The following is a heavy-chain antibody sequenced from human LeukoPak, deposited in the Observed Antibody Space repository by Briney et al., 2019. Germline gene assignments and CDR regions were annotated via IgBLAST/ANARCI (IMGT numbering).Heavy chain of an antibody. Sequence: SETLSLTCTVSGGSVSSGSYYWSWIRQPPGKGLEWIGYIYHSGSTNYNPSLKSRVTISVDTSKNQFSLKLSSVTAADTAVYYCASGYSGYDDAFDIWGQGTMVTVSS. V-gene: IGHV4-61*01. CDR3: ASGYSGYDDAFDI. D-gene: IGHD5-12*01. CDR1: GGSVSSGSYY. CDR2: IYHSGST. J-gene: IGHJ3*02.